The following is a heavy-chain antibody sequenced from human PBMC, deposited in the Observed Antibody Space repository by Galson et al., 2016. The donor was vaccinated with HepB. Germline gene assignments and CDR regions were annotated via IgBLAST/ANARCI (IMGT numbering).Heavy chain of an antibody. CDR1: GFTVSSNY. V-gene: IGHV3-66*01. CDR3: ARDADGRGGTADY. D-gene: IGHD1-1*01. Sequence: SLRLSCAAFGFTVSSNYMSWVRQAPGKGLEWVSIIYADGTTYYADSVKGRFSISSDNSKNTLYVQMNSLRAEDTAVYYCARDADGRGGTADYWGRGTLVTVSS. J-gene: IGHJ4*02. CDR2: IYADGTT.